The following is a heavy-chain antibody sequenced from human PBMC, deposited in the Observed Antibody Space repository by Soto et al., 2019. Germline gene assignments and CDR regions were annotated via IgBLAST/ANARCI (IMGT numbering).Heavy chain of an antibody. Sequence: GGSLRLSCAASGFTFDDYAMHWVRQAPGKGLEWVSGISWNSGRIGYADSVKGRLTISRDNAKNSLYLQMNSLRAEDTAFYYCAKSPSYYGDFDYWGQGTLVTVS. D-gene: IGHD4-17*01. V-gene: IGHV3-9*01. J-gene: IGHJ4*02. CDR1: GFTFDDYA. CDR3: AKSPSYYGDFDY. CDR2: ISWNSGRI.